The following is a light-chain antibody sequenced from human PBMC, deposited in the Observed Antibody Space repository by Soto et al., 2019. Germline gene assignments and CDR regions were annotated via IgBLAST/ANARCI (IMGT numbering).Light chain of an antibody. CDR2: DAS. J-gene: IGKJ4*01. CDR3: QQYSTYPHT. Sequence: DIQMAHCPASLCGYVGATFTFTCRASQGITNDLGWYQQKPGKAPKRLIYDASTLHSGVPSRFSGGGSGTEFTLTISSLQPDDFATYYCQQYSTYPHTFGGGGKVDI. V-gene: IGKV1-17*01. CDR1: QGITND.